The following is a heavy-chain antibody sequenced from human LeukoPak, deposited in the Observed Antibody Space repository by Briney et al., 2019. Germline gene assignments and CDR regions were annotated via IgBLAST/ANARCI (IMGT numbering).Heavy chain of an antibody. J-gene: IGHJ4*02. CDR2: IYYSGST. V-gene: IGHV4-39*01. Sequence: PSETLSLTCTVSGGSISNSNYYWGWIRQPPGRGLEWIGSIYYSGSTYYNPSLKSRGTISVDTSKNQFSLKLSSVTAADTAVYYCARLYYYGSGSYYSFDYWGQGTPVTVSS. CDR3: ARLYYYGSGSYYSFDY. D-gene: IGHD3-10*01. CDR1: GGSISNSNYY.